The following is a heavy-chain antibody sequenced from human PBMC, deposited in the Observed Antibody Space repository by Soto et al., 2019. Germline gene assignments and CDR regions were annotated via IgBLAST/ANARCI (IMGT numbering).Heavy chain of an antibody. J-gene: IGHJ6*02. Sequence: QVQLVQSGAEVKKPGASVKVSCKASGYSFTSYGISWVRQAPGQGLEWMGWISAYNGNTNYAQKLQGRVTMTTDTSASTGYMERRSLRSDDAAVYSCARDDGFGESDVWGQGTTVTVSS. CDR3: ARDDGFGESDV. CDR2: ISAYNGNT. CDR1: GYSFTSYG. V-gene: IGHV1-18*01. D-gene: IGHD3-10*01.